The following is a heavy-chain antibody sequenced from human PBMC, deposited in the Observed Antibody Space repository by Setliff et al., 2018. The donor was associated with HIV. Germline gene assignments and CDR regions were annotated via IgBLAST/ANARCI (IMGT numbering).Heavy chain of an antibody. CDR2: VHREGDT. J-gene: IGHJ4*02. V-gene: IGHV3-53*05. CDR3: ARVRLYNSALDY. D-gene: IGHD3-22*01. Sequence: PGGSLRLSCAASGFTVSGNLMAWVRLAPGQGLEWVSGVHREGDTHYADSVRGRFTVSRDTSKNTLSLQMNTLRPEDTAVYFCARVRLYNSALDYWGQGTLVTVSS. CDR1: GFTVSGNL.